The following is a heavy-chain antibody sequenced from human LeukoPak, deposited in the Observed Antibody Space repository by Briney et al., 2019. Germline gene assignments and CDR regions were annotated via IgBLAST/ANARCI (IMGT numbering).Heavy chain of an antibody. D-gene: IGHD3-10*01. CDR2: ISSSSGYI. J-gene: IGHJ4*02. V-gene: IGHV3-21*01. CDR3: ARAQSITMVRGVITTPFDY. CDR1: GFTFSSYS. Sequence: PGGSLRLSCAASGFTFSSYSMNWVRQAPGKGLEWVSSISSSSGYIYYADSVKGRFTISRDDAMDSLYLQMNSLRAEDTAVYYCARAQSITMVRGVITTPFDYWGQGTLVTVSS.